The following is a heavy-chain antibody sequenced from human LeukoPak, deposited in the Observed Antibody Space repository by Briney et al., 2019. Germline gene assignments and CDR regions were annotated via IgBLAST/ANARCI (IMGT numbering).Heavy chain of an antibody. V-gene: IGHV3-21*01. J-gene: IGHJ3*02. D-gene: IGHD1-26*01. Sequence: PGGSLRLSCTASGFTSSTYNMNWVRQAPGKGLEWVSSISTSSNYMYYADSVKGRFTISRDNAKNSLYLQMNSLRVEDTDVYYCARDVGASAPDAFDIWGQGTMVTVSS. CDR3: ARDVGASAPDAFDI. CDR2: ISTSSNYM. CDR1: GFTSSTYN.